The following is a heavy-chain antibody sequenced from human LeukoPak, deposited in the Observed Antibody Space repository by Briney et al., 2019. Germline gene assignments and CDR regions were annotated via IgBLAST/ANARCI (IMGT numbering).Heavy chain of an antibody. J-gene: IGHJ4*02. CDR2: ISAYNGNT. Sequence: ASVKVSCKAFGYTFTSYGISWVRQAPGQGLEWMGWISAYNGNTNYAQKVQGRVTMTTDTSTSTVYMELRSLRSDDTAVYYCARDLPRGGYSYGYAFWGQGTLVTVSS. D-gene: IGHD5-18*01. CDR3: ARDLPRGGYSYGYAF. V-gene: IGHV1-18*01. CDR1: GYTFTSYG.